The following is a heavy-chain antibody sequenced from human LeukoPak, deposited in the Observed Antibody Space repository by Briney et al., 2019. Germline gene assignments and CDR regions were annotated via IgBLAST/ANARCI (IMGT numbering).Heavy chain of an antibody. D-gene: IGHD6-19*01. J-gene: IGHJ4*02. V-gene: IGHV4-4*07. CDR1: GGSISSYY. CDR3: ARGGGSSGWSLFDY. CDR2: IYTSGST. Sequence: SETLSLTCTVSGGSISSYYWSWIRQPAGKGLEWIGRIYTSGSTNYNPSLKSRVTMSVDTSKNQFPLKLSSVTAADTAVYYCARGGGSSGWSLFDYWGQGTLVTVSS.